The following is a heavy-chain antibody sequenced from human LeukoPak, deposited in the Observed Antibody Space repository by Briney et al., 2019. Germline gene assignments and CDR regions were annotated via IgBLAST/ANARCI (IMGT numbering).Heavy chain of an antibody. D-gene: IGHD4-17*01. Sequence: ASVKVSCKASGYSFSDNYMHWVRQAPGQGLERMGWINPNSGGTNYAQKFQGRVIMTRDTSISTAYLELSRLRSDDTAVYYCAREVYGDSSFDYWGQGTLLTVSS. CDR2: INPNSGGT. V-gene: IGHV1-2*02. CDR3: AREVYGDSSFDY. J-gene: IGHJ4*02. CDR1: GYSFSDNY.